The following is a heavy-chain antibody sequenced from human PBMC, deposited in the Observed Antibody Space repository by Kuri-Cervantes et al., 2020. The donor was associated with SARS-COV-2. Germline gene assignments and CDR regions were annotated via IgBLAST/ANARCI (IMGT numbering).Heavy chain of an antibody. J-gene: IGHJ5*02. CDR2: IYTSGST. V-gene: IGHV4-4*07. CDR3: ARLGGYRSGYNWFDP. CDR1: GGSISSYY. D-gene: IGHD5-18*01. Sequence: LRLSCTVSGGSISSYYWSWIRQPAGKGLEWIGRIYTSGSTNYNPSLKSRVTMSVDTSKNQFSLKLSSVTAADTAVYYCARLGGYRSGYNWFDPWGQGTLVTVSS.